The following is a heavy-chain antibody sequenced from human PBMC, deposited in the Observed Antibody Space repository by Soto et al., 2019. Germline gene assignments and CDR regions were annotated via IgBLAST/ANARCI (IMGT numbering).Heavy chain of an antibody. V-gene: IGHV4-30-4*01. CDR3: ARNVLLGYCSGGSCYGDAFDI. CDR2: IFYTGST. Sequence: SETLSLTCTVSGGSISSGDYYWGWIRQSPGKGLEWIGYIFYTGSTYYNSSLKSRLTISIDTSKNQFSLKLSSVTAADTAVYYCARNVLLGYCSGGSCYGDAFDIWGQGTMVTVSS. J-gene: IGHJ3*02. D-gene: IGHD2-15*01. CDR1: GGSISSGDYY.